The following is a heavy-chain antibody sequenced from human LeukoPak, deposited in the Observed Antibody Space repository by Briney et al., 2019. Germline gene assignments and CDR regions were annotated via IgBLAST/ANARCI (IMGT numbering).Heavy chain of an antibody. J-gene: IGHJ4*02. V-gene: IGHV4-59*01. CDR1: GGSISTYY. CDR2: IYHSGST. D-gene: IGHD5-12*01. Sequence: SETLSLTCTLSGGSISTYYWSWIRQPPGKGLEWIGYIYHSGSTNYNPSLKSRVTISVDTSENQFSLKLSSVTAADTAVYYCARGGGYASPIGYWGQGALVTVSS. CDR3: ARGGGYASPIGY.